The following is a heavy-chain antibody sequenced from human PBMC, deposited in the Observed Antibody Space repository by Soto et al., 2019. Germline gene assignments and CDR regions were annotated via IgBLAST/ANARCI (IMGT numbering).Heavy chain of an antibody. D-gene: IGHD5-18*01. Sequence: GGSLRLSCTASGFTFGDYAMSWFRQAPGKGLEWVGFIRSKAYGGTTEYAASVKGRFTISRDDSKSIAYLQMNSLKTEDTAVYYCTRDPNVDTAMSTDYFDYWGQGTLVTVPQ. CDR2: IRSKAYGGTT. J-gene: IGHJ4*02. V-gene: IGHV3-49*03. CDR1: GFTFGDYA. CDR3: TRDPNVDTAMSTDYFDY.